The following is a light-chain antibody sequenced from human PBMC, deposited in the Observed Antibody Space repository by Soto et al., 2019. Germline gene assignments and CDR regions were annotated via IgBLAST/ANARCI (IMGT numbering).Light chain of an antibody. Sequence: DIQMTQSPSTLSTSVGDRVTITCRASQSISGWLAWYQQKPGKAPKLLIYKASTFESGVPSLFSGSGAGTEFTLTISSLQTDDFATYYCQQYDGYPYTFGQGTKLEIK. CDR3: QQYDGYPYT. V-gene: IGKV1-5*03. J-gene: IGKJ2*01. CDR1: QSISGW. CDR2: KAS.